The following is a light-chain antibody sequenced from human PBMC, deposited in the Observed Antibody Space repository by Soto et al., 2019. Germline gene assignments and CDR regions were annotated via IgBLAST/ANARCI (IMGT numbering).Light chain of an antibody. Sequence: EIVLMQSPGTLSLSPGEGATLSCRASQSVNSNYLAWYQQKPGQAPTVLIFDTSRMATGVPDRFSGSGSGTDFTLTISRLEPDYFAVYYCQQYGSSQFTFGPGTKVNSK. J-gene: IGKJ3*01. V-gene: IGKV3-20*01. CDR3: QQYGSSQFT. CDR1: QSVNSNY. CDR2: DTS.